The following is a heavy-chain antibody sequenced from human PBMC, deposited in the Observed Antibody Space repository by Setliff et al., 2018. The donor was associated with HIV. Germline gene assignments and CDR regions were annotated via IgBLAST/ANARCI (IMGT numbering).Heavy chain of an antibody. Sequence: PSETLSLTCIVSGASISSQYWSWIRQPAGKGLEWIGRVYSSGNTNYNPSFKSRVTMSVDTSKNQFSLNLNSVTAADTAVYYCTRDLWGDDYYYNNMDVWGKGTTVTVSS. J-gene: IGHJ6*03. CDR1: GASISSQY. CDR2: VYSSGNT. CDR3: TRDLWGDDYYYNNMDV. V-gene: IGHV4-4*07. D-gene: IGHD2-21*02.